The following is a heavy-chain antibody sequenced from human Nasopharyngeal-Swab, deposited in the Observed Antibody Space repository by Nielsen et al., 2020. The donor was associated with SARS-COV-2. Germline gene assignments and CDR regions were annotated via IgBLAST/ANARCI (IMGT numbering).Heavy chain of an antibody. CDR2: MNPNTGNT. J-gene: IGHJ6*03. V-gene: IGHV1-8*01. CDR1: GYTFTSYD. CDR3: ARGNGYYYMDV. Sequence: ASVKVSCKASGYTFTSYDFNWVRQATGQGLEWMGWMNPNTGNTGYAQKFQGRVTMTRNTSISTAYMELSSLRSEDTAAYYCARGNGYYYMDVWGKGTTVTVSS.